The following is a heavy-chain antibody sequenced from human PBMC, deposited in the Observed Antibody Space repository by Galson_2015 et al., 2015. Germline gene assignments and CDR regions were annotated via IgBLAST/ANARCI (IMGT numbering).Heavy chain of an antibody. Sequence: SLRLSCAASGFTFSSYWVSWVRQAPGKGLEWVANIKQDGSEKDYVDSVKGRFTISRDNAKNSLFLQMNSLRAEDTAVYYCARVVTDAFDIWGQGTLVTFSS. CDR3: ARVVTDAFDI. D-gene: IGHD1-26*01. V-gene: IGHV3-7*01. CDR2: IKQDGSEK. J-gene: IGHJ3*02. CDR1: GFTFSSYW.